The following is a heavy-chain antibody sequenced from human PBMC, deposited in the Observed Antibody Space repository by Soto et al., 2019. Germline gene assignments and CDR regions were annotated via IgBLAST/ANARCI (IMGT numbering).Heavy chain of an antibody. V-gene: IGHV3-23*01. J-gene: IGHJ4*02. D-gene: IGHD5-12*01. Sequence: EVQLLESGGGLVQPGVSLRLSCAASGFTFSSYAMSWVRQAPGKGLEWVSAISGSGGSTYYADSVKGRFTISRDNSKNTLYLQMNSLRAEDTAVYYCAKVRWLRGAGGHFHYWGQGTLVTVSS. CDR3: AKVRWLRGAGGHFHY. CDR1: GFTFSSYA. CDR2: ISGSGGST.